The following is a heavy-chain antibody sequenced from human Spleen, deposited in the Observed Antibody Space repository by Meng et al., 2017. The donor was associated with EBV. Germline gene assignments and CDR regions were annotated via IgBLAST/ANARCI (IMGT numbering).Heavy chain of an antibody. D-gene: IGHD6-13*01. V-gene: IGHV4-34*01. Sequence: QGQLQQWGDGLLKPSETLSLTCAVYGGSFSGWYWTWIRKPPGKGLEWIGEVNHNGITNYNASLESRVTVSVDTTRNQFSLRLKSVTAADTAVYFCARRKLAAAVRFDSWGQGILVTVSS. CDR3: ARRKLAAAVRFDS. CDR2: VNHNGIT. CDR1: GGSFSGWY. J-gene: IGHJ4*02.